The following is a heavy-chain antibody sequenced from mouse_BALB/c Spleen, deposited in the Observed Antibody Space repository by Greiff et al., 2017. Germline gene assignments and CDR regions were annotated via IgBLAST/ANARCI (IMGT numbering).Heavy chain of an antibody. CDR3: ANRYDYAMDY. V-gene: IGHV3-2*02. J-gene: IGHJ4*01. D-gene: IGHD2-14*01. Sequence: EVKLQDSGPGLVKPSQSLSLTCTVTGYSITSDYAWNWIRQFPGNKLEWMGYISYSGSTSYNPSLKSRISITRDTSKNQFFLQLNSVTTEDTATYYCANRYDYAMDYWGQGTSVTVSS. CDR1: GYSITSDYA. CDR2: ISYSGST.